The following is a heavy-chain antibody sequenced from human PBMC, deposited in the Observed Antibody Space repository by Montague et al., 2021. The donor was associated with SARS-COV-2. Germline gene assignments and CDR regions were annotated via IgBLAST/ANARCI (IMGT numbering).Heavy chain of an antibody. Sequence: SETLSLTCTVSGGSISSSSYYWGWIRQPPGKGLEWIGSIYYSGSTYYNPSLKSRVTISVDTSKNQFSLKLSSVTAADTAVYYCARQGPMVRGVIKHSGWFDTWGQGTLVTVSS. CDR1: GGSISSSSYY. D-gene: IGHD3-10*01. V-gene: IGHV4-39*01. J-gene: IGHJ5*02. CDR2: IYYSGST. CDR3: ARQGPMVRGVIKHSGWFDT.